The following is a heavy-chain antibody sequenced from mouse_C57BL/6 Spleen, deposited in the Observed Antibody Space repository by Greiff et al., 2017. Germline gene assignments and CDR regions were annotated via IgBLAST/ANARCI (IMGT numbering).Heavy chain of an antibody. CDR3: TTPYGYDEGGAMDY. CDR1: GFNIKDDY. D-gene: IGHD2-2*01. V-gene: IGHV14-4*01. CDR2: IDPENGDT. J-gene: IGHJ4*01. Sequence: VQLQQSGAELVRPGASVKLSCTASGFNIKDDYMHWVKQRPEQGLEWIGWIDPENGDTEYASKFQGKATITADTSSNTAYLQLSSLTSEDTAVYYCTTPYGYDEGGAMDYWGQGTSVTVSS.